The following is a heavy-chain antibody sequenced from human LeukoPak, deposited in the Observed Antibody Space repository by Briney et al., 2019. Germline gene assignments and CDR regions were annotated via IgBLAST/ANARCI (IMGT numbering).Heavy chain of an antibody. Sequence: GGSLRLSCAASGFTFSSFWMSWVRQAPGRGLEWVDTIRQDGSQKYYLDSVKGRFTISRDNAKNSLCLQMNSLRAEDTAVYYCARESDHSVSQVDFDLWGQGTMVTVSS. J-gene: IGHJ3*01. V-gene: IGHV3-7*01. CDR2: IRQDGSQK. CDR1: GFTFSSFW. CDR3: ARESDHSVSQVDFDL. D-gene: IGHD1-14*01.